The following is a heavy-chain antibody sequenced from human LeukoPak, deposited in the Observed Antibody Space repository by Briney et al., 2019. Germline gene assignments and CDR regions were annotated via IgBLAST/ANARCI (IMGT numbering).Heavy chain of an antibody. V-gene: IGHV3-7*01. Sequence: GGSLRLSCAASGFTFSNYWMTWVRQAPGKGLEWVANIKQDGSEKYYVDSVKGRFTISRDNAKNSLYLQMNSLRAEDTAVYYCAKVLYRHAFDIWGQGTMVTVSS. CDR1: GFTFSNYW. J-gene: IGHJ3*02. CDR2: IKQDGSEK. CDR3: AKVLYRHAFDI. D-gene: IGHD1-14*01.